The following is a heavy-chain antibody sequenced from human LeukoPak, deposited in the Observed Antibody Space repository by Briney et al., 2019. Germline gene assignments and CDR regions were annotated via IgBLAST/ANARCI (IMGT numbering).Heavy chain of an antibody. Sequence: GGSLRLSCAASGFSFSAYWMTWVRQAPGRGLEWVANIMDDGSEEYYGDSVRGRFTISRDNAKNSVDLQMHSLRVEDTAVYYCARVLGLKGFDSWGQGTLVTVSS. CDR3: ARVLGLKGFDS. CDR1: GFSFSAYW. V-gene: IGHV3-7*04. J-gene: IGHJ5*01. D-gene: IGHD7-27*01. CDR2: IMDDGSEE.